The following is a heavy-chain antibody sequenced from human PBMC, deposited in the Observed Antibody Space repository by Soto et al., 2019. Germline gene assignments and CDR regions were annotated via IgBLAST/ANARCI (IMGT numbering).Heavy chain of an antibody. CDR3: AHGYIVVVPAAIFDAFDI. V-gene: IGHV2-5*02. CDR1: GFSLSTSGVG. D-gene: IGHD2-2*02. CDR2: IYWDDDK. Sequence: QITLKESGPPLVKPTQTLTLTCTFSGFSLSTSGVGVGWIRQPPGKALEWLALIYWDDDKRYSPSLKSRLTITKDTTKNQVVLPITNLDPVDTATYYCAHGYIVVVPAAIFDAFDIWGQGTMVTVSS. J-gene: IGHJ3*02.